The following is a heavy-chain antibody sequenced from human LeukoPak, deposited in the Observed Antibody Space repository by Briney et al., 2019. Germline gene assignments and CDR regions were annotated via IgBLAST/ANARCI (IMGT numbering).Heavy chain of an antibody. D-gene: IGHD3-9*01. V-gene: IGHV3-30*03. CDR2: ISDDGTRE. CDR1: GFTSRYHG. J-gene: IGHJ4*02. Sequence: PGGSLRLSCAASGFTSRYHGMYWVRQAPGKGLEWVTYISDDGTREYYADSVQGRFSVSRDSSKNTVDLQMNSLRVEDTAVYICARDFTGKYCIDYWGQGTLDTVSS. CDR3: ARDFTGKYCIDY.